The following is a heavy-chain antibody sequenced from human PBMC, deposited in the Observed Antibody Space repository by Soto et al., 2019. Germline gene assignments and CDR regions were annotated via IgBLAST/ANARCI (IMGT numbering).Heavy chain of an antibody. Sequence: GSLRLSCAASGFTFSYYAMMWVRQAPWKGLEWVAGILGRGTTYHADSVKGRFTISKDNSKSTLYLEMNSLRAEDTAVYYCAKDAVYGNGLWLPECWGKGTMVIVSS. CDR3: AKDAVYGNGLWLPEC. J-gene: IGHJ4*02. V-gene: IGHV3-23*01. D-gene: IGHD4-4*01. CDR1: GFTFSYYA. CDR2: ILGRGTT.